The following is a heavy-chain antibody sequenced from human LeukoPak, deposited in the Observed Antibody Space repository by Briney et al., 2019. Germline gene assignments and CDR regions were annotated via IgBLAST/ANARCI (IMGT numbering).Heavy chain of an antibody. CDR2: IRFDGSDK. CDR3: AKVNSSGWYYFDY. V-gene: IGHV3-30*02. D-gene: IGHD6-19*01. Sequence: GGSLRLSCAASGFTFSDYGMHWVRQAPGKGLEWLSFIRFDGSDKYYADSVKGRFTISKDNSKNTLYLYMNSLRAEDTAMYYCAKVNSSGWYYFDYWGQGTLVTVSS. J-gene: IGHJ4*02. CDR1: GFTFSDYG.